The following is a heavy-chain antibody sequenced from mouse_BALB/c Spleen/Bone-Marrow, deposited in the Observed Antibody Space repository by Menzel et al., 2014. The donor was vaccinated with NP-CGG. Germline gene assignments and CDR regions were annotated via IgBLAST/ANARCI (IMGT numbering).Heavy chain of an antibody. CDR1: GYTFTSYW. CDR3: TRYGSSHYYAMDY. J-gene: IGHJ4*01. CDR2: IYPSDSYT. Sequence: VQLAESGSELVRPGASAKLSCRASGYTFTSYWINWVKQRPGQGLEWIGNIYPSDSYTNYNQRFKDKATLTVDKSSSTAYMQLSSPTSEDSAVYYCTRYGSSHYYAMDYWGQGTSVTVSS. V-gene: IGHV1-69*02. D-gene: IGHD1-1*01.